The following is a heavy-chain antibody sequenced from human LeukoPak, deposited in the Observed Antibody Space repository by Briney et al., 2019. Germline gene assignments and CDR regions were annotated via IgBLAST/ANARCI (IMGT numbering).Heavy chain of an antibody. D-gene: IGHD3-22*01. CDR1: GGSVSGSSYY. CDR3: ARAVGYYDSGDYYDAXDI. V-gene: IGHV4-39*07. J-gene: IGHJ3*02. CDR2: IYYSGST. Sequence: SETLSLTCTVSGGSVSGSSYYWGWIRQPPGKGLEWIGSIYYSGSTYYNPSLKSRVTISLDTAKNQFSLKLSSVTAADTAVYYCARAVGYYDSGDYYDAXDIXXQGTXVTVSS.